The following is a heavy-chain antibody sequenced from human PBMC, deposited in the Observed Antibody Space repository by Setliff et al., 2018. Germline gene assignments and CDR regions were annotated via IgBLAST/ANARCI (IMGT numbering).Heavy chain of an antibody. CDR1: GFTVNDNF. D-gene: IGHD2-15*01. J-gene: IGHJ4*02. CDR3: ARTCSGSGCYAGLES. CDR2: IYTGGST. Sequence: GGSLRLSCVVSGFTVNDNFMTWVRQSPGRGLEWVSLIYTGGSTHYADSVKGRFTISRDSSKNTLYLQMNSLRAEDTAVYYCARTCSGSGCYAGLESWGQGTPVTVSS. V-gene: IGHV3-53*01.